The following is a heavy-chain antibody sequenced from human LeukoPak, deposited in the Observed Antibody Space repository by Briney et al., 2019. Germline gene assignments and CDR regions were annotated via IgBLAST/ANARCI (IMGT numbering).Heavy chain of an antibody. CDR1: RFTFSTYA. J-gene: IGHJ6*02. CDR3: AKDASGSYYPHYYYYGMDV. CDR2: ISGSGGST. D-gene: IGHD3-10*01. Sequence: PGGSLRLSCAASRFTFSTYAMGWVRQAPGKGLEWVSAISGSGGSTYYADSVKGRFTISRDNSKNTLYLQMNSLRAEDTAVYYCAKDASGSYYPHYYYYGMDVWGQGTTVTVSS. V-gene: IGHV3-23*01.